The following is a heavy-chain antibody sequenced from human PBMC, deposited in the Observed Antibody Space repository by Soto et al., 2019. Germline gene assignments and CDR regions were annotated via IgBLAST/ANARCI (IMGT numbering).Heavy chain of an antibody. CDR2: INHSGST. V-gene: IGHV4-34*01. CDR3: ARDKITGLFDY. D-gene: IGHD2-8*02. J-gene: IGHJ4*02. Sequence: SETLSLTCAVSGGSISSGGYXWSWIRQPPGTGLEWIGEINHSGSTNYNPSLKSRVTISVDTSKNQFSLKLTSVTAADTAVYYCARDKITGLFDYWGQGTLVTVSS. CDR1: GGSISSGGYX.